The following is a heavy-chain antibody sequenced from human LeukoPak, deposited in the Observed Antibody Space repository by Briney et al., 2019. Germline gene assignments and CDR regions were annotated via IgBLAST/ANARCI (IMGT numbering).Heavy chain of an antibody. CDR2: IYISGST. Sequence: PSETLSLTCTVSGGSISSYYWSWIRQPAGKGLEWIGRIYISGSTNYNPSLKSRVTISVDTSKNQFSLKLSSVTAADTAVYYCARVVFRRQWLVRGYNWFDPWGQGTLVTVSS. CDR3: ARVVFRRQWLVRGYNWFDP. CDR1: GGSISSYY. J-gene: IGHJ5*02. D-gene: IGHD6-19*01. V-gene: IGHV4-4*07.